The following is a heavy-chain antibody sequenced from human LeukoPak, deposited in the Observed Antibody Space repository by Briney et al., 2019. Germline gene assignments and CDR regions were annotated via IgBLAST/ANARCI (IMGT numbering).Heavy chain of an antibody. D-gene: IGHD3-16*01. CDR1: GDSISSYC. CDR3: ARRNYGYATFEY. CDR2: THHSGST. V-gene: IGHV4-59*08. J-gene: IGHJ4*02. Sequence: KPSETLSLTCSIAGDSISSYCWNWIRQPPGKGLEWLEHTHHSGSTNYNPSLKSRVTTSVDTSKNQFSLKLSSVTAADTAVYYCARRNYGYATFEYWGQGTLVSVSS.